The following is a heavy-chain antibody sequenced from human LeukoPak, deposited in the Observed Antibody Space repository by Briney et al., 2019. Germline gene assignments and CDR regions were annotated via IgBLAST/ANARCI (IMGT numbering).Heavy chain of an antibody. CDR1: GGSISSYY. CDR3: ARGGTDFDY. Sequence: SETLSLTCTVSGGSISSYYWSWIRQAPGKGLEWIGHIYYSGSTNYNPSLASRVTISVDTSKNQFSLRLSSVTATDTALYYCARGGTDFDYWGQGALVTVSS. D-gene: IGHD2-15*01. J-gene: IGHJ4*02. V-gene: IGHV4-59*08. CDR2: IYYSGST.